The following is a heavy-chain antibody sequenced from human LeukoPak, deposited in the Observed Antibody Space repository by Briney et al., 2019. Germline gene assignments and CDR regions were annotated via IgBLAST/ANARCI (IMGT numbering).Heavy chain of an antibody. V-gene: IGHV4-39*07. CDR2: IYYSGST. CDR1: GGSISSSSYY. CDR3: AREGDIVLMVYVANWFDP. D-gene: IGHD2-8*01. Sequence: SETLSLTCTVSGGSISSSSYYWGWIRQPPGKGLEWIGSIYYSGSTYYNPSLKSRVTISVDTSKNQFSLKLSSVTAADTAVYYCAREGDIVLMVYVANWFDPWGQGTLVTVSS. J-gene: IGHJ5*02.